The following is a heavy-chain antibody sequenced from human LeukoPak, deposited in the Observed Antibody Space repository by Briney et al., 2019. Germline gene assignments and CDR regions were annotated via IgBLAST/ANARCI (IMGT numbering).Heavy chain of an antibody. D-gene: IGHD1-7*01. V-gene: IGHV4-39*07. CDR2: IYYSGST. CDR3: WHNWNFLGFDI. J-gene: IGHJ3*02. Sequence: SETLSLTCTVSGGSISSYYWGWIRQPPGKGLEWIGSIYYSGSTYYNPSLKSRVTISVDTSKNQFSLKLSSVTAADTAVYYCWHNWNFLGFDIWGQGTMVTVSS. CDR1: GGSISSYY.